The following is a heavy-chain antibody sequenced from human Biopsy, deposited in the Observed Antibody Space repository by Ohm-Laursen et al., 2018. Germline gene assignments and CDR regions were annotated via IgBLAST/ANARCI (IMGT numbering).Heavy chain of an antibody. CDR3: AADAGGYYTEFDY. D-gene: IGHD3-3*01. CDR2: IVPVLGHL. CDR1: GGPSSNYA. J-gene: IGHJ4*02. V-gene: IGHV1-69*10. Sequence: VKISCKASGGPSSNYAFSWVRQAPGQGLEWVGRIVPVLGHLNYAQRFQGRVSITADKSTSYVFMELSRLTSGDTAVYYCAADAGGYYTEFDYWGPGTLVTVSS.